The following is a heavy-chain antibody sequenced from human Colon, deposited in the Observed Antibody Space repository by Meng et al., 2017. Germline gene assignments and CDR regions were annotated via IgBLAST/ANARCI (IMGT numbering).Heavy chain of an antibody. Sequence: QVHLQKWGAGLLKPSETLSLTCAVSGGSISRSDWWSWVRQPPGKGLEWIGETSHSGSTNYSPSLKSRVTISLDKSKNQLSLKLNSVTAADTAVYYCASSDYYRSDYWGQGTLVTVSS. CDR1: GGSISRSDW. J-gene: IGHJ4*02. D-gene: IGHD3-22*01. V-gene: IGHV4-4*02. CDR2: TSHSGST. CDR3: ASSDYYRSDY.